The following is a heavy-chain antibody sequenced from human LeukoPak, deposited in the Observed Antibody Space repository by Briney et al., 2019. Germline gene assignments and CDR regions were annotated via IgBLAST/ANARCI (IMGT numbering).Heavy chain of an antibody. D-gene: IGHD2-2*01. CDR2: INHSGST. CDR3: ARADCSSTSCYGRLIDY. J-gene: IGHJ4*02. Sequence: SETLSLTCAVYGGSFSGYYWSWIRQPPGKGLEWIGEINHSGSTNYNPSLKSRVTISVDTSKNQFSLKLSSVTAADTAVYYCARADCSSTSCYGRLIDYWGQGTLVTVSS. V-gene: IGHV4-34*01. CDR1: GGSFSGYY.